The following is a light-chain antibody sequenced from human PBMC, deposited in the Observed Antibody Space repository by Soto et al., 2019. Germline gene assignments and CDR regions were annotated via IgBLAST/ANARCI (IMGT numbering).Light chain of an antibody. CDR2: DVT. CDR1: SSDVGAYNY. V-gene: IGLV2-11*01. Sequence: QSVLTQPRSVSGSPGQSVTISCTGTSSDVGAYNYVSWYQHHPGKAPKLMIYDVTKRPSGVPDRFSGSKSGNTASLTISGLQAEDEADYYCCSYAGSYTLYVFGTGTKLTVL. CDR3: CSYAGSYTLYV. J-gene: IGLJ1*01.